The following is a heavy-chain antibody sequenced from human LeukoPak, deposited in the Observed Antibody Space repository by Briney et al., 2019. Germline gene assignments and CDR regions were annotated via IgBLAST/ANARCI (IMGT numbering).Heavy chain of an antibody. D-gene: IGHD4-23*01. Sequence: GGSLRLSCAASGFTFNSYTMNWVRQAPGQGLEWVSFISSGSDTIYYADSVKGRFTISRDNAKNSLSLQMNSLRAEDTAVYYCARGTTVVTRDFDYWGQGTLVTVSS. V-gene: IGHV3-48*01. CDR3: ARGTTVVTRDFDY. J-gene: IGHJ4*02. CDR1: GFTFNSYT. CDR2: ISSGSDTI.